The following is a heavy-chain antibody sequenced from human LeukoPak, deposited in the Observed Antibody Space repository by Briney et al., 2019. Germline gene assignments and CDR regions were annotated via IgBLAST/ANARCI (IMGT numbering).Heavy chain of an antibody. CDR2: IIPIFDTA. J-gene: IGHJ4*02. V-gene: IGHV1-69*05. Sequence: SVKVSCKASGGTFSDYAVTWVRQAPGQGLEWMGGIIPIFDTANYAQKFQGRVTISTDESTSTAYMELSSLGAEDTAVYYCARGLIQLWIFDYWGQGTLVTVSS. D-gene: IGHD5-18*01. CDR1: GGTFSDYA. CDR3: ARGLIQLWIFDY.